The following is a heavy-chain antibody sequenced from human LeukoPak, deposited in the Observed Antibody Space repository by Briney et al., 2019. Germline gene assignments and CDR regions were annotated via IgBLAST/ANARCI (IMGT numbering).Heavy chain of an antibody. CDR3: ARDRAGYCSSTSCPRGYYYGMDV. J-gene: IGHJ6*02. CDR2: IKEDGSEK. CDR1: GFTFSNYW. Sequence: GGSLRLSCAASGFTFSNYWMSWVRQAPGKGLEWVANIKEDGSEKYYVDSVKGRFTISRDNAKNSLYLQMNSLRAEDTAVYYCARDRAGYCSSTSCPRGYYYGMDVWGQGTTVTVSS. V-gene: IGHV3-7*01. D-gene: IGHD2-2*01.